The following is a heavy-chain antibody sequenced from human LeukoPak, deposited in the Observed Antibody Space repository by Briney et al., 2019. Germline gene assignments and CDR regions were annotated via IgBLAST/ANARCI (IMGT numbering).Heavy chain of an antibody. CDR2: LYTSGHT. Sequence: PGGSLRLSCAASGFTVSSAYMSWFRQVPGKGLQWVSLLYTSGHTIYADSVKGRFTISRDNSKNTLYLRMNSLTDEDTALYYCASPGYYSGSWKFDFWGQGTLVTVSS. CDR1: GFTVSSAY. CDR3: ASPGYYSGSWKFDF. V-gene: IGHV3-53*01. J-gene: IGHJ4*02. D-gene: IGHD6-19*01.